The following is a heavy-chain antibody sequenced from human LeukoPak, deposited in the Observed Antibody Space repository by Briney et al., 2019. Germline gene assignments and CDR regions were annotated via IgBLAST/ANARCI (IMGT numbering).Heavy chain of an antibody. CDR2: IYYSGST. J-gene: IGHJ5*02. CDR3: ARVDGSCSGGSCPSGNWFDP. CDR1: GGSISSSSYY. Sequence: SETLSLTCTVSGGSISSSSYYWGWIRQPPGKGLEWIGSIYYSGSTYYNPSLKSRVTISVDTSKNQFSLKLNSVTAADTAVYYCARVDGSCSGGSCPSGNWFDPWGQGTLVTVSS. D-gene: IGHD2-15*01. V-gene: IGHV4-39*07.